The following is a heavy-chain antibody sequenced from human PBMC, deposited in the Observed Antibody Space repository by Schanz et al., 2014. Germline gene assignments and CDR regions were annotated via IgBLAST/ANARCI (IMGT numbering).Heavy chain of an antibody. Sequence: QVQLVESGGGVVQPGRSLRLSCAASGFTFSDYYMSWIRQAPGKGLEWVSYISSSGSYTNYADSVKGRFTTSRDNGKKSMYLRMNSLRAEDTAVYYCARLDSSSWYPRYWGQGTLVTVSS. V-gene: IGHV3-11*05. CDR1: GFTFSDYY. D-gene: IGHD6-13*01. CDR2: ISSSGSYT. J-gene: IGHJ4*02. CDR3: ARLDSSSWYPRY.